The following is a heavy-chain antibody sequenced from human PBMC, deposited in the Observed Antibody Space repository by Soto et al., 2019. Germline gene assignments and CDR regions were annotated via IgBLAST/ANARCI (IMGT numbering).Heavy chain of an antibody. D-gene: IGHD3-10*01. V-gene: IGHV1-24*01. CDR2: FDPEDGET. CDR3: ATKAMVRGVAGYFDY. CDR1: GYTLTELS. J-gene: IGHJ4*02. Sequence: ASVKVSCKVSGYTLTELSMHRVRQAPGKGLEWMGGFDPEDGETIYAQKFQGRVTMTEDTSTDTAYMELSSLRSEDTAVYYCATKAMVRGVAGYFDYWGQGTLVTVSS.